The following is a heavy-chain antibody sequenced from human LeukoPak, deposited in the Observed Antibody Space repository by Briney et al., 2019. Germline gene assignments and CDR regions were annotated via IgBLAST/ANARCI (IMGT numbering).Heavy chain of an antibody. V-gene: IGHV3-23*01. CDR3: AKPPTLKENHILTGYYFYFDY. CDR2: ISGSGGST. J-gene: IGHJ4*02. Sequence: GGSLRLSCAASGFTFSSYAMSWVRQAPGKGLEWVSAISGSGGSTYYADSVKGRFTTSRDNSKNTLYLQMNSLRAEDTAVYYCAKPPTLKENHILTGYYFYFDYWGQGTLVTVSS. D-gene: IGHD3-9*01. CDR1: GFTFSSYA.